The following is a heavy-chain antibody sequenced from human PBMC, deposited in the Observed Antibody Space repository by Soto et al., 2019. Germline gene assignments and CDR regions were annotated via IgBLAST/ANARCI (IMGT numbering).Heavy chain of an antibody. Sequence: PSETLSLTCTVSGGAISSSSYYWGWIRQPPGKGLEWIGGSYYSGSTYYNPSLKSRVTISVDTSKNQFSLKLSSVTAADTAVYYCARGGGYCSSASCYSKTELDYWGQGTLVTVSS. V-gene: IGHV4-39*01. CDR2: SYYSGST. D-gene: IGHD2-2*01. CDR3: ARGGGYCSSASCYSKTELDY. J-gene: IGHJ4*02. CDR1: GGAISSSSYY.